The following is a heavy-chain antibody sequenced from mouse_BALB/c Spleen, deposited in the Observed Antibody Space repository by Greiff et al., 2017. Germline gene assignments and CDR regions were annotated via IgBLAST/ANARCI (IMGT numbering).Heavy chain of an antibody. CDR1: GFTFSSYA. CDR2: ISSGGSYT. J-gene: IGHJ3*01. Sequence: EVQLVESGGGLVKPGGSLKLSCAASGFTFSSYAMSWVRQTPEKRLEWVATISSGGSYTYYPDSVKGRFTISRDNAKNTLYLQMSSLRSEDTAMYYCARQEYGNYVAYWGQGTLVTVSA. CDR3: ARQEYGNYVAY. V-gene: IGHV5-9-3*01. D-gene: IGHD2-10*02.